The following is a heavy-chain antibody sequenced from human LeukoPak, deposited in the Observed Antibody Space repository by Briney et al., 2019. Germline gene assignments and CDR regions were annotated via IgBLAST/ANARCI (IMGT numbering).Heavy chain of an antibody. Sequence: ASVKVSCKASGYTFTGYYMHWVRQAPGQGLEWMGWINPNSGGTNYAQKFQGRVTMTRDTSISTAYMGLSRLRSDDTAVYYCARAPRGPRYGGTYYFDYWGQGTLVTVSS. V-gene: IGHV1-2*02. CDR1: GYTFTGYY. CDR2: INPNSGGT. J-gene: IGHJ4*02. D-gene: IGHD4-23*01. CDR3: ARAPRGPRYGGTYYFDY.